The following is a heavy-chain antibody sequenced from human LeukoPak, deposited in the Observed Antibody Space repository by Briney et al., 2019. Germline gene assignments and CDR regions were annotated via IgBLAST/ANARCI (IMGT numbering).Heavy chain of an antibody. J-gene: IGHJ4*02. Sequence: GGSLRLSCAASGFTFSTFAMIWVRQPPGKGLEWVSSIFPSGGEIHYADSVKGRFTISRDNSKNTLYLQMNSLRAEDTAVYYCAKLRDYYGSGSYPYWGQGTLVTVSS. D-gene: IGHD3-10*01. V-gene: IGHV3-23*01. CDR2: IFPSGGEI. CDR1: GFTFSTFA. CDR3: AKLRDYYGSGSYPY.